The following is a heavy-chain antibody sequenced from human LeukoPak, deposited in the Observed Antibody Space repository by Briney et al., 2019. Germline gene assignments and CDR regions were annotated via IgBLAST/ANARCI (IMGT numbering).Heavy chain of an antibody. Sequence: GESLRLSCAASGFTFSSDAMSWVRQAPGKGLEWVSAISGSGGSTYYADSVKGRFTISRDNSKNTLYLQMNSLRAEDTAVYYCAKDRKQLVPYYFDYWGQGTLVTVSS. V-gene: IGHV3-23*01. J-gene: IGHJ4*02. CDR1: GFTFSSDA. D-gene: IGHD6-6*01. CDR2: ISGSGGST. CDR3: AKDRKQLVPYYFDY.